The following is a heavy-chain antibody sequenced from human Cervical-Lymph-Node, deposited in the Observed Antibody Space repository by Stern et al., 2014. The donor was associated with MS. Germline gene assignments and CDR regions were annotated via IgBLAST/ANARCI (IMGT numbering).Heavy chain of an antibody. D-gene: IGHD5-24*01. CDR2: VWYDGSTA. Sequence: VQLEESGGGVVQPGTSLRLSCAASGFTFRSYGMHWARQAPGKGLEWVALVWYDGSTAYYRNSVKGRFTISRDNSNNTLFLQMNSLTAEDTAVYYCARGHIPYAYNYLFDYWGQGTLVTVSS. CDR1: GFTFRSYG. V-gene: IGHV3-33*01. CDR3: ARGHIPYAYNYLFDY. J-gene: IGHJ4*02.